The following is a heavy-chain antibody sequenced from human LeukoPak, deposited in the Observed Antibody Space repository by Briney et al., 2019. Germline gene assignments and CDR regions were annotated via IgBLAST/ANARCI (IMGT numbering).Heavy chain of an antibody. J-gene: IGHJ4*02. V-gene: IGHV3-30*02. CDR2: IRYDGSNK. CDR1: GFTFSSYG. Sequence: PGGSLRLSCAASGFTFSSYGMHWVRQAPGKGLEWVAFIRYDGSNKYYADPVKGRFTISRDNSKNTLYLQMNSLRAEDTAVYYCAKGVIVVVPAAPEIDYWGQGTLVTVSS. CDR3: AKGVIVVVPAAPEIDY. D-gene: IGHD2-2*01.